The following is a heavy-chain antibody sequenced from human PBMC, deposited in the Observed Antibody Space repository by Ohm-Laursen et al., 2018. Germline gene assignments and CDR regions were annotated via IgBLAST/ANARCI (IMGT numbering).Heavy chain of an antibody. D-gene: IGHD6-19*01. J-gene: IGHJ6*02. CDR1: GFTFDDYA. CDR2: ISWNSGSI. V-gene: IGHV3-9*01. CDR3: AKAIAVAARDYYYAMDV. Sequence: SLRLSCTASGFTFDDYAMHWVRQTPGKGLEWVSGISWNSGSIGYADSVKGRFTISRDNAKDSLYLQMNSLRAEDTALYYCAKAIAVAARDYYYAMDVWGQGTTVTVSS.